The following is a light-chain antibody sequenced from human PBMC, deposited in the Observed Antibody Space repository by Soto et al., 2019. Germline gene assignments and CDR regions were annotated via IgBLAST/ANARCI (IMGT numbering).Light chain of an antibody. CDR3: SSYTSNSTYNYV. V-gene: IGLV2-14*01. CDR1: SSDVGGYNY. CDR2: DVS. J-gene: IGLJ1*01. Sequence: QSVLTQPASVSGSPGQSITISCTGTSSDVGGYNYVSWYQQHPGKAPKLMIYDVSNRPSGVSNRFSGSKSGNTASLTISGLQAEDEADYDCSSYTSNSTYNYVFGTGTKVTV.